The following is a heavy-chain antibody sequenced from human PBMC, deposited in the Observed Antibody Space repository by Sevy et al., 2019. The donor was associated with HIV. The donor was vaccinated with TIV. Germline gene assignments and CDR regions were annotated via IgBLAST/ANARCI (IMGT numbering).Heavy chain of an antibody. V-gene: IGHV3-13*01. Sequence: GGSLRLSCAASGFTFSSYDMHWVRQATGKGLEWVSAIGTAGDTYYPGSVKGRFTISRENAKNPLYLQMNGLRAGDTAVYYCARGTYCSSTSCYTGVDYWGQGTLVTVSS. CDR1: GFTFSSYD. D-gene: IGHD2-2*02. CDR2: IGTAGDT. J-gene: IGHJ4*02. CDR3: ARGTYCSSTSCYTGVDY.